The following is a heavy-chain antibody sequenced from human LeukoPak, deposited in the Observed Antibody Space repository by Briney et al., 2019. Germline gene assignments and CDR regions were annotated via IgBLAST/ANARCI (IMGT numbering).Heavy chain of an antibody. D-gene: IGHD5-24*01. CDR3: ARVEMATIYYYFDY. V-gene: IGHV3-21*01. J-gene: IGHJ4*02. CDR2: ISSSGSYK. CDR1: GFAFSSHS. Sequence: PGGSLRLSCAASGFAFSSHSMHWIRQAPGKGLEWVSSISSSGSYKYYADSLKGRFTISRDNAKNSLYLQMNSLRAEDTAVYYCARVEMATIYYYFDYWGQGTLVTVSS.